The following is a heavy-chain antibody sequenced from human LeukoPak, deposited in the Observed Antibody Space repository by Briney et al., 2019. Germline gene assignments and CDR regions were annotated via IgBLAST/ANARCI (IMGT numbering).Heavy chain of an antibody. CDR3: AGRDY. CDR1: GFTFNNFG. CDR2: IGYEGLHK. D-gene: IGHD1-26*01. Sequence: GGSLRLSCAASGFTFNNFGMHWVRQAPGKGLEWVAFIGYEGLHKYYADSVKGRFTISKDNSKATLYLQMNSLRPEDTAVYYCAGRDYWGQGTLVTVSS. V-gene: IGHV3-30*02. J-gene: IGHJ4*02.